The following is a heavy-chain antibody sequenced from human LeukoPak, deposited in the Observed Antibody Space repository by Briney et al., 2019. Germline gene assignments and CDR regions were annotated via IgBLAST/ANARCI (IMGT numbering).Heavy chain of an antibody. Sequence: GASVKVSCKASGGTFSSYAISWVRQAPGQGLEWMGRIIPILGIANYAQKFQGRVTITADKSTSTAYMELSSLRPEDTAVYYCARDEVYKTTYYGGFQWGQGTLVTVSS. D-gene: IGHD2/OR15-2a*01. CDR1: GGTFSSYA. CDR3: ARDEVYKTTYYGGFQ. CDR2: IIPILGIA. J-gene: IGHJ4*02. V-gene: IGHV1-69*04.